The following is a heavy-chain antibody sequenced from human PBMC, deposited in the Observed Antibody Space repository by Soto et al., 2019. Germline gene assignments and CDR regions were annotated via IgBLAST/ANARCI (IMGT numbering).Heavy chain of an antibody. CDR2: ISWDGGST. D-gene: IGHD2-15*01. J-gene: IGHJ6*02. CDR3: AKERVVGALYYDGMDV. V-gene: IGHV3-43D*04. CDR1: GFTFDDYA. Sequence: GGSLRLSCAASGFTFDDYAMHWVRQAPGKGLEWVSLISWDGGSTYYADSVKGRFTISRDNSKNSLYLQMNSLRAEDTALYYCAKERVVGALYYDGMDVWGQGTTVTVSS.